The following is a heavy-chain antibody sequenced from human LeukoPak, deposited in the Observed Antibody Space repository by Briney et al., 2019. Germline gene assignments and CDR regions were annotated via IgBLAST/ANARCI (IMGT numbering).Heavy chain of an antibody. CDR2: IYTTGAT. CDR3: ARQGYTASYYFLDY. V-gene: IGHV4-4*07. CDR1: GGSIRSYF. D-gene: IGHD1-26*01. J-gene: IGHJ4*02. Sequence: SVTVSLTCTVSGGSIRSYFWSWVRQPGGKGLEWIERIYTTGATYFNPSLKTRLTMSIDTFQEQFFLRLKSVVAGDGAVYFCARQGYTASYYFLDYWSQGTRVTLFS.